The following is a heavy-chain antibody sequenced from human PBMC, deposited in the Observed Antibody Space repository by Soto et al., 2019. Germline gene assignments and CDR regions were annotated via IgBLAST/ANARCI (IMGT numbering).Heavy chain of an antibody. V-gene: IGHV3-64D*06. J-gene: IGHJ4*02. CDR3: VKDIEYSSSSVSYYFAY. Sequence: GGSLRLSCSASGFTFSSYAMHWVRQAPGKGLEYVSAIRSNGNSTYYADSVKCRSTISRDNSKKTLYLQMSSLIAEDTAVYYCVKDIEYSSSSVSYYFAYWGQGTLVTVSS. CDR1: GFTFSSYA. CDR2: IRSNGNST. D-gene: IGHD6-6*01.